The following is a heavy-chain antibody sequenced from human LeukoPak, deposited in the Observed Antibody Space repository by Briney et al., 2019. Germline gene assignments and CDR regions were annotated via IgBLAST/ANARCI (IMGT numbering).Heavy chain of an antibody. J-gene: IGHJ4*02. V-gene: IGHV1-8*01. D-gene: IGHD2-2*01. Sequence: GASVKVSCKASGYTFTSYDINWVRQATGQGLEWMGWMNPNSGNTGYAQKFQGRVTMTRNTSISTAYMELSSLRSEDTAVYYCARGMPSSTSCYGDYWGQGTLVTVSS. CDR2: MNPNSGNT. CDR3: ARGMPSSTSCYGDY. CDR1: GYTFTSYD.